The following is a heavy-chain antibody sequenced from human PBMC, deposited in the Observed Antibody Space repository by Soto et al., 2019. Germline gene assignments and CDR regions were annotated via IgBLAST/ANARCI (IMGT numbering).Heavy chain of an antibody. CDR3: ARVRRGHSSSWYLHYYYYGMDV. J-gene: IGHJ6*02. D-gene: IGHD6-13*01. CDR2: IYYGGST. V-gene: IGHV4-59*01. Sequence: PSETLSLTCTVSGGSISSYYWSWIRQPPGKGLEWIGYIYYGGSTNYNPSLKSRVTISVDTSKNQFSLKLSSVTAADTAVYYCARVRRGHSSSWYLHYYYYGMDVWGQGTTVTVSS. CDR1: GGSISSYY.